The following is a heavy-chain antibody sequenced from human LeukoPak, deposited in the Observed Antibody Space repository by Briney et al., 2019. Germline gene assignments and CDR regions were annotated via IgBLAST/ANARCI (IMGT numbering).Heavy chain of an antibody. CDR3: ARPRVETVMVPDY. D-gene: IGHD5-18*01. V-gene: IGHV3-7*02. J-gene: IGHJ4*02. Sequence: GGSLRLSCAASGFTFSTYWMSWVRQAPGKGLEWVANIKKDGSEIYYVDSVKGRFTISRDNAKNSLYLQMNSLRDEDTAVYYCARPRVETVMVPDYWGQGTLVTVSS. CDR1: GFTFSTYW. CDR2: IKKDGSEI.